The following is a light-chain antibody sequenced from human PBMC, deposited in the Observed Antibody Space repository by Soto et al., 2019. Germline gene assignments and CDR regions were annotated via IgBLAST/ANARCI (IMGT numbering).Light chain of an antibody. CDR1: QSIGKW. J-gene: IGKJ4*01. CDR2: DAS. Sequence: DIQMTQSPSTLSASVGDRVIITCRASQSIGKWLAWYQQRPGKAPKLLIYDASNLESGVPSRFSGSTSGTESTLTVSSLQPDDFATYYCQQYNTYPLSFGGGTKVEIK. V-gene: IGKV1-5*01. CDR3: QQYNTYPLS.